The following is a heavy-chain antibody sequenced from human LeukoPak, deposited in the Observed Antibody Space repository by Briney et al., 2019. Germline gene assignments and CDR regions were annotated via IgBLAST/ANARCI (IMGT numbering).Heavy chain of an antibody. J-gene: IGHJ4*02. CDR2: IYLSGTT. CDR1: GGSISSGSSA. D-gene: IGHD3-22*01. Sequence: PSETLSFTCAVSGGSISSGSSAWSWIRQPPGKGLEWIGYIYLSGTTYRNPSLKSRVTISLDRSKHQFSLNLKSVTAADTAVYFCARAVYYYDSSGYYYGVYFDYWGQGTLVTVSP. CDR3: ARAVYYYDSSGYYYGVYFDY. V-gene: IGHV4-30-2*01.